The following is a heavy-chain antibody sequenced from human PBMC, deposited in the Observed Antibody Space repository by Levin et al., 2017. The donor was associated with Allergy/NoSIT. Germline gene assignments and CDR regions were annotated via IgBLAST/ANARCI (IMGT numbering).Heavy chain of an antibody. Sequence: LSLTCAASGFTFSSYSMNWVRQAPGKGLEWVSYIAGSTNYIYYADSVKGRFTISRDNAKNSLYLQMNSLRAEDTAVYYCARDTNWAFDYWGQGTLVTVSS. D-gene: IGHD3-16*01. V-gene: IGHV3-21*05. CDR2: IAGSTNYI. CDR1: GFTFSSYS. CDR3: ARDTNWAFDY. J-gene: IGHJ4*02.